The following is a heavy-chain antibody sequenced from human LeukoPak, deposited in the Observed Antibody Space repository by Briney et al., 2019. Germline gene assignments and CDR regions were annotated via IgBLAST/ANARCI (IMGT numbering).Heavy chain of an antibody. V-gene: IGHV4-34*01. CDR1: GGSFSGYY. D-gene: IGHD2-2*01. Sequence: SETLSLTCAVYGGSFSGYYWTWIRQPPGKGLEWIGEITHSGSTNYNPSLKSRVTISVDTSKNQFSLKLSSVTAADTAVYYCARSCSSTSCPLVNYYYYYMDVWGKGTTVTVSS. J-gene: IGHJ6*03. CDR2: ITHSGST. CDR3: ARSCSSTSCPLVNYYYYYMDV.